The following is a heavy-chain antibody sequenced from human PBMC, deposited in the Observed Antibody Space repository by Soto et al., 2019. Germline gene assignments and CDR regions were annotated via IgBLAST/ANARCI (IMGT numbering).Heavy chain of an antibody. D-gene: IGHD2-2*01. CDR2: ISNDGRNT. CDR1: GFTFIGYT. V-gene: IGHV3-23*01. Sequence: GGSLRLSCAASGFTFIGYTMGWVRQAPGKGLEWVSSISNDGRNTYYAVSMKGRFTISRDNSKDTLSLQMNSLRAEDTAVYYCAKDGHCSNTACYVFDFWGQGALVTVSS. CDR3: AKDGHCSNTACYVFDF. J-gene: IGHJ4*02.